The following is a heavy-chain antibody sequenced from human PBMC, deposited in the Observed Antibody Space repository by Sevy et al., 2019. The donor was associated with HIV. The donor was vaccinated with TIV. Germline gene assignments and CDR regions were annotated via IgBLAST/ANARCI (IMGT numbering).Heavy chain of an antibody. V-gene: IGHV3-48*03. J-gene: IGHJ4*02. CDR3: AGFLDTFYEY. Sequence: GGSLRLSCAASGFTFSSYEMNWVRQAPGKGLEWVSYISSSGRAKHYADSVKGRFTISRDNAKNSRYLQMNSLRAEDTAFYYCAGFLDTFYEYWGQGTLVTVSS. CDR2: ISSSGRAK. CDR1: GFTFSSYE.